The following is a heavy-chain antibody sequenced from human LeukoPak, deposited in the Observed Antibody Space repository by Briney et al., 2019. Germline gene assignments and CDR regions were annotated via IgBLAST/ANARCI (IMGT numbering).Heavy chain of an antibody. Sequence: ASVKVSCKASGYAFTSYGISWVRQAPGQGLEWMGWISAYNDNTNYVQKLQGRVTMTTDISTSTAYMELRSQGSDDTAVYYCARVDILTGFYTYFDYWGQGTLLTVSS. CDR3: ARVDILTGFYTYFDY. V-gene: IGHV1-18*04. CDR1: GYAFTSYG. D-gene: IGHD3-9*01. J-gene: IGHJ4*02. CDR2: ISAYNDNT.